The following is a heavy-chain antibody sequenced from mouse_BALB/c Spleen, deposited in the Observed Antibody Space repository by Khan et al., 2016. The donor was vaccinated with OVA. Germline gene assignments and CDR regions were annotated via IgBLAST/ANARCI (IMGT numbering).Heavy chain of an antibody. V-gene: IGHV1S81*02. CDR2: TNPTNGRT. D-gene: IGHD1-1*01. CDR3: ARIKKIVATYFDY. J-gene: IGHJ2*01. Sequence: QVQLQQSGAELVKAGASVKMSCKASGYTFTSYWMHWVKQRLGQGLEWFAETNPTNGRTYYNEKFKSKAILTVDKSSSTAYILLSGPTFEDSAVYYCARIKKIVATYFDYWGQGTTLTVSS. CDR1: GYTFTSYW.